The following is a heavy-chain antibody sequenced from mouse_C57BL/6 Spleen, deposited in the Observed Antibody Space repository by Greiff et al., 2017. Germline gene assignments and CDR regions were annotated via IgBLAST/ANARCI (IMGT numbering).Heavy chain of an antibody. D-gene: IGHD2-5*01. CDR2: ISSGGSYT. J-gene: IGHJ4*01. CDR3: ARHTCYSIYAMDY. Sequence: EVMLVESGGDLVKPGGSLKLSCAASGFTFSSYGMSWVRQTPDKRLEWVATISSGGSYTYYPDSVKGRFTISRDNAKDTLYLQMSSLKSEDTAMYYCARHTCYSIYAMDYWGQGTSVTVSS. CDR1: GFTFSSYG. V-gene: IGHV5-6*01.